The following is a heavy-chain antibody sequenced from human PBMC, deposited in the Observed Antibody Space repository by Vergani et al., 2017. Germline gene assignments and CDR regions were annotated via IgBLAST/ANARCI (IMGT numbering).Heavy chain of an antibody. V-gene: IGHV3-33*01. Sequence: QVQLVESGGGVVQPGKSLRLSCAASGFTFSSYGMHWVRQAPGKGLEWVAVIWYDGSNKYYADSLKGRFTISRDNSKNTLYLQMNSLRAEDTAVYYCARAGLGRDYYGMDVWGQGTTVTVSS. CDR3: ARAGLGRDYYGMDV. CDR2: IWYDGSNK. CDR1: GFTFSSYG. J-gene: IGHJ6*02.